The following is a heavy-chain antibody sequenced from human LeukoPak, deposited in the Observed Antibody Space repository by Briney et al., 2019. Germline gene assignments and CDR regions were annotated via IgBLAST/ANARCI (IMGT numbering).Heavy chain of an antibody. CDR2: IRYDGSNK. V-gene: IGHV3-30*02. D-gene: IGHD6-13*01. CDR1: GFTFSSYG. Sequence: GGSLRLSCAASGFTFSSYGIHWVRQAPGKGLEWVAFIRYDGSNKYYADSVRGRFTISRDDSKNTLYLQMNLRADDTAVYYCAKSYRSGWYRGVIDYWGQGTLVTVSS. J-gene: IGHJ4*02. CDR3: AKSYRSGWYRGVIDY.